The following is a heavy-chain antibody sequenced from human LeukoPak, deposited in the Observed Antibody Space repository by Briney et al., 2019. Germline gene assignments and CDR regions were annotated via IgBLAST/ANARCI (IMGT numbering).Heavy chain of an antibody. CDR2: INASGGST. CDR3: ARDPGSYGPSYYFDY. V-gene: IGHV1-46*01. CDR1: GYTFTTYY. J-gene: IGHJ4*02. Sequence: ASVKVSCKASGYTFTTYYMHWVRQAPGRGREWMGIINASGGSTSYAQKFQGRVTMTRDTSTSTVYMELSGLRSEDTAVYSCARDPGSYGPSYYFDYWGQGTLVTVSS. D-gene: IGHD5-18*01.